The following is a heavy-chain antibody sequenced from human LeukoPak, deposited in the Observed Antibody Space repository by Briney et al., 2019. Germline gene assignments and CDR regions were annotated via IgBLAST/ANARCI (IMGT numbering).Heavy chain of an antibody. J-gene: IGHJ4*02. Sequence: GGSLTLLCAPSGFTFSSCWTRWARHARGEGREWVANIKQDGSEKCYVASVKGRFNIPRDIAKNSLYLQMNSLRAGDTAVYYCARDLYSSDYWGQGTLVTVSS. D-gene: IGHD6-13*01. V-gene: IGHV3-7*01. CDR3: ARDLYSSDY. CDR1: GFTFSSCW. CDR2: IKQDGSEK.